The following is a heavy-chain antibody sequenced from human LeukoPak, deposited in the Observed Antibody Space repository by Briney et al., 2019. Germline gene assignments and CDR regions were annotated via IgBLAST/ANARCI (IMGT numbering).Heavy chain of an antibody. Sequence: PSETLSLTCTVSGGSLSSSNCFWGWIRQPPGKGLEWIGSVYHSGSTYHNPSLKSRVTISVDTSKNQFSLKLSSVTAADTAMYYCARDLEYYDSSGYYRSGFDYWGQGTLVTVSS. CDR2: VYHSGST. J-gene: IGHJ4*02. V-gene: IGHV4-39*07. CDR3: ARDLEYYDSSGYYRSGFDY. D-gene: IGHD3-22*01. CDR1: GGSLSSSNCF.